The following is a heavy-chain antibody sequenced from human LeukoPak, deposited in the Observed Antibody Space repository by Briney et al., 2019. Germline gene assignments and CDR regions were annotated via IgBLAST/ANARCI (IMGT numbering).Heavy chain of an antibody. CDR2: ISRSGSTI. V-gene: IGHV3-48*03. J-gene: IGHJ6*03. CDR1: GFTLSSSE. D-gene: IGHD3/OR15-3a*01. Sequence: VGSLRLSCAASGFTLSSSEMNWVRQAPGKGLEWVSYISRSGSTIFYADSVKGRFTISRDNAKNSVSLQMNSLRAEDTAVYFCARPTWTNYMDVWGKGTAVTISS. CDR3: ARPTWTNYMDV.